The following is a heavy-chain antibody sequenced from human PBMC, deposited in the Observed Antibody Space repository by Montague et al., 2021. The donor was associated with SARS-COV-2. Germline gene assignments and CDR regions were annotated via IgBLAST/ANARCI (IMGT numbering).Heavy chain of an antibody. J-gene: IGHJ4*02. CDR2: ISYTGST. Sequence: SETLSLTCTVYGGSISNFYWTWIRSPPGKGLDWIGSISYTGSTNYNPSLKSRVATSVDTSKNQFSLKLTSVTAADTAFYYCARINPTGVDFWGQGTLVTVSS. CDR3: ARINPTGVDF. V-gene: IGHV4-59*12. CDR1: GGSISNFY. D-gene: IGHD1-14*01.